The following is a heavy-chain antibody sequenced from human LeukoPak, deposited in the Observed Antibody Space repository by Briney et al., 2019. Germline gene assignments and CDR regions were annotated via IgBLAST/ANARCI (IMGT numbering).Heavy chain of an antibody. V-gene: IGHV4-39*01. CDR3: ARWYSSGYDAFDI. CDR2: IYYSGST. Sequence: PSETLSLTCTVSGGSISSSSYYSGWIRQPPGKGLEWIGTIYYSGSTYYNPSLKSRVIISVDTSKNQFSLKLSSVTAADTAVYYCARWYSSGYDAFDIWGQGTMVTVSS. J-gene: IGHJ3*02. D-gene: IGHD6-19*01. CDR1: GGSISSSSYY.